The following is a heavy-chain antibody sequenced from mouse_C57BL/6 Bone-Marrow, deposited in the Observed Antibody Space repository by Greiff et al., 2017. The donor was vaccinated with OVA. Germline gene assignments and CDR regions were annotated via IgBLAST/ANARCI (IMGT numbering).Heavy chain of an antibody. J-gene: IGHJ1*03. CDR2: ISSGGSYT. Sequence: DVQLVESGGDLVKPGGSLKLSCAASGFTFSSYGMSWVRQTPDKRLEWVATISSGGSYTYYPDSVKGRFTISRDNAKNTLYLQMSSLKSEDTAMYYCARHGVAGRYFDVWGTGTTVTVSS. CDR3: ARHGVAGRYFDV. V-gene: IGHV5-6*01. CDR1: GFTFSSYG. D-gene: IGHD1-1*01.